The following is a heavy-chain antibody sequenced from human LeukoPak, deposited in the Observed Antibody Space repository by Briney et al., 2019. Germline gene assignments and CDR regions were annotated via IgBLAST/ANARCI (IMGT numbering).Heavy chain of an antibody. D-gene: IGHD5-12*01. J-gene: IGHJ4*02. CDR1: GYTFTTYG. V-gene: IGHV1-18*01. CDR2: ISPYNDDT. CDR3: ARGMGIVPTIFDY. Sequence: ASVKVSCKASGYTFTTYGISWVRQAPGQGLEWMGWISPYNDDTNYAQKLQGRVTMTTDTSTSTAYMELTSLGSDDTAVYYCARGMGIVPTIFDYWGQGTLVTVSS.